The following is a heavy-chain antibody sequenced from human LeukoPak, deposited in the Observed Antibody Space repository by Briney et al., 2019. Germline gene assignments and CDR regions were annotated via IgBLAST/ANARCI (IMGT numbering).Heavy chain of an antibody. CDR1: GFTFSSYA. CDR3: AKRAFPAYYYYYGMDV. Sequence: GGSLRLSCAASGFTFSSYAMSWVRQAPGKGLEWVSAISGSGGSTYYAASVKGRFTISRDNSKNTLYLQMNSLRAEDTAVYYCAKRAFPAYYYYYGMDVWGQGTTVTVSS. V-gene: IGHV3-23*01. CDR2: ISGSGGST. J-gene: IGHJ6*02.